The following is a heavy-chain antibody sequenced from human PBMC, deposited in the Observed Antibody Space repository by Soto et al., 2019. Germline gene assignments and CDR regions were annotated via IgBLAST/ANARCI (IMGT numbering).Heavy chain of an antibody. CDR3: ARHPTFSGWEYYFDY. Sequence: SETLSLTCTVSGDSVSSSNYYWGWIRQPPGKGLEWIGSVYYSGSTYYNPSLKSRVTMSVDTSKNQFSLKLSSVTAADAAVYYCARHPTFSGWEYYFDYCGQGTPVTVSS. V-gene: IGHV4-39*01. CDR2: VYYSGST. D-gene: IGHD6-19*01. CDR1: GDSVSSSNYY. J-gene: IGHJ4*02.